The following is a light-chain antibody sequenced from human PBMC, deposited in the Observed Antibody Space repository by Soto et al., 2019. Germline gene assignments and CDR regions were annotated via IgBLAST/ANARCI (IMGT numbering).Light chain of an antibody. CDR2: DAS. CDR3: QQRSDWPPLT. Sequence: EIVMTQSPATLSVSPGERATLSCRASQSVNSNLAWYQQKPGQAPRLLIYDASNRATGVPTRFSGSGSGTDFTLTIASLEPEDSAVYYCQQRSDWPPLTFGGGTKVDIK. CDR1: QSVNSN. J-gene: IGKJ4*01. V-gene: IGKV3-11*01.